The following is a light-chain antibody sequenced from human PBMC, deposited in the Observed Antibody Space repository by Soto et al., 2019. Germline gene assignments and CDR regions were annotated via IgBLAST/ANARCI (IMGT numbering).Light chain of an antibody. V-gene: IGKV3D-15*01. CDR3: QQYNNWPWT. CDR1: QSVSSSY. J-gene: IGKJ1*01. Sequence: EIVLTQSPGTLSLSPWERATLSCRASQSVSSSYLAWYQQKPGQAPRLLIYGASTRATGIPARFSGSGSGTEFTLIISSLQSEDFAVYYCQQYNNWPWTFGQGTKVDIK. CDR2: GAS.